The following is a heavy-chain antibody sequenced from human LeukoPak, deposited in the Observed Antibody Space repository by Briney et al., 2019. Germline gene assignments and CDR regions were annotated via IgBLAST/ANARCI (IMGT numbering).Heavy chain of an antibody. CDR1: GYTFTGYY. J-gene: IGHJ4*02. CDR3: ARLLGLGIGAAGTNENY. CDR2: INPNSGGT. V-gene: IGHV1-2*06. D-gene: IGHD6-13*01. Sequence: ASVKVSCKASGYTFTGYYMHWVRQAPGQGLEWMGRINPNSGGTNYAQKFQGRVTMTRDTSISTAYMELSRLRSDDTAVYYCARLLGLGIGAAGTNENYWGQGTLVTVSS.